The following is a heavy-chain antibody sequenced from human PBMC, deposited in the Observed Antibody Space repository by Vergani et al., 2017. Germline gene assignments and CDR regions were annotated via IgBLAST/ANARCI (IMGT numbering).Heavy chain of an antibody. Sequence: EVQLVESGGGLVQPGRSLRLSCAASGFTFDDYAMHWVRQAPGKSLEWVSGISWNSGSIGYADSVKGRFTISRDNAKNSLYLQMNSLRAEDTALYYCAKDLNYYGSGTFDYWGQGTLVTVSS. V-gene: IGHV3-9*01. CDR1: GFTFDDYA. CDR3: AKDLNYYGSGTFDY. J-gene: IGHJ4*02. CDR2: ISWNSGSI. D-gene: IGHD3-10*01.